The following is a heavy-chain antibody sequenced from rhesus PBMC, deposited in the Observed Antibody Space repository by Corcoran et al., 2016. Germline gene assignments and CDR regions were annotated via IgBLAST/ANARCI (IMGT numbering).Heavy chain of an antibody. J-gene: IGHJ4*01. Sequence: QVTLKESGPSLVKPTQTLTLTCTFSGFSLSTSGMVVGWIRQPPGKALEWLASIYWDDDKYYSTSMKSRLTISKDTSKNQVVLTMTNMDPVDTATYYCARDPQYYFDYWGQGVLVTVSS. V-gene: IGHV2S1*01. CDR1: GFSLSTSGMV. CDR2: IYWDDDK. D-gene: IGHD3S6*01. CDR3: ARDPQYYFDY.